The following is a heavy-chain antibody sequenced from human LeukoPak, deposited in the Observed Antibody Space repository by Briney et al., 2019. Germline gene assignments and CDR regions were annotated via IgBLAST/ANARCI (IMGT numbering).Heavy chain of an antibody. Sequence: GGSLRLSCAASGFTFSSYEMNWVRQAPGKGLEWVSYISSSGSTIYYADSVKGRFTISRDNAKSSLYLQMNSLRAEDTAVYYCARGQRSIVVVPGLDAFDIWGQGTMVTVSS. J-gene: IGHJ3*02. CDR2: ISSSGSTI. CDR3: ARGQRSIVVVPGLDAFDI. D-gene: IGHD2-2*01. V-gene: IGHV3-48*03. CDR1: GFTFSSYE.